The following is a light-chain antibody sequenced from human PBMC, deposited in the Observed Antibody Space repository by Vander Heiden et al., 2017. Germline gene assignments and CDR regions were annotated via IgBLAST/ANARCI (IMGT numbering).Light chain of an antibody. V-gene: IGKV1-5*01. CDR2: DAS. Sequence: DIQMTQSPSTLSTAVEESVTIYSRASQTIHKWLAWYQQHPGRDPALLIYDASTSHSGVASRLSSAGSGTEYTPTISSLQHDEFATYYCQQYYTFPWTFGQGTKVDI. CDR1: QTIHKW. CDR3: QQYYTFPWT. J-gene: IGKJ1*01.